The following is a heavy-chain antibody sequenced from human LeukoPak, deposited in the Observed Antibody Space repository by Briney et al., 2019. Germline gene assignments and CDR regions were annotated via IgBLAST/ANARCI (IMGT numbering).Heavy chain of an antibody. J-gene: IGHJ6*02. V-gene: IGHV3-48*04. CDR3: VREEGWSFYYAMDV. Sequence: PGGSLRLSCAASGFTFSGYTMNWVRQAPGKGPEWISYISSRSSTIYYADSVNGRFSISRDNAKNSLYLQMDNLRADDTAVYYCVREEGWSFYYAMDVWGQGTTVTVSS. CDR1: GFTFSGYT. CDR2: ISSRSSTI.